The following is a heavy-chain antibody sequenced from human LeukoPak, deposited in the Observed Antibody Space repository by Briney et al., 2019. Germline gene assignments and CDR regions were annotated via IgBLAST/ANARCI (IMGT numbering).Heavy chain of an antibody. V-gene: IGHV4-39*01. CDR3: ARIGQCVGCSRYPPPYLLPYIDV. J-gene: IGHJ6*04. Sequence: PSETLSLTCTVSGDSISNISYYWGWIRQPPGKGLEWIGTIYYSGSTYYNPSLKSRVTMFVDMSRNQLSLRLSSVTAADTAVYFCARIGQCVGCSRYPPPYLLPYIDVWGKGTTITVSS. CDR2: IYYSGST. D-gene: IGHD2-15*01. CDR1: GDSISNISYY.